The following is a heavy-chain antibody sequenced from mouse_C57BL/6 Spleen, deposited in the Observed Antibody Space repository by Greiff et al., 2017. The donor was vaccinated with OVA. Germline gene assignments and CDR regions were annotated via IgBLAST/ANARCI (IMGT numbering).Heavy chain of an antibody. CDR3: ARGGQHHYVDY. CDR1: GYTFTDYY. Sequence: EVQLQQSGPELVKPGASVKISCKASGYTFTDYYMNWVKQSHGKSLEWIGDINPNNGGTSYNQKFKGKATLTVDKSSSTAYMELRSLTSEDSAVYYCARGGQHHYVDYWGQGTTLTVSS. V-gene: IGHV1-26*01. D-gene: IGHD6-1*01. CDR2: INPNNGGT. J-gene: IGHJ2*01.